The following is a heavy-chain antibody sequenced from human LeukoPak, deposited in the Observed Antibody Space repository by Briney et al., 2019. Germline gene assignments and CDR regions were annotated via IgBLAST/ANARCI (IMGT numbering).Heavy chain of an antibody. J-gene: IGHJ2*01. Sequence: SETLSLTCTVSGGSISPYYWSWIRQPAGKGLEWIGRIYTSGSTNYNPSLKSRVTMSVDTSKNQFSLKLSSVTAADTAVYYCARDCPNSNYDFWSGYAIHRCLYFDLWGHGTLVTVSS. D-gene: IGHD3-3*01. CDR1: GGSISPYY. CDR3: ARDCPNSNYDFWSGYAIHRCLYFDL. CDR2: IYTSGST. V-gene: IGHV4-4*07.